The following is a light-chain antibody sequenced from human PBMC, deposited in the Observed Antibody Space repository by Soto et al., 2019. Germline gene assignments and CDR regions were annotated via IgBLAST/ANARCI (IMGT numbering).Light chain of an antibody. Sequence: DIQMTQSPSTLSASVGDRVTITCPASQSISSWLAWYQQKPGKAPKLLIYKASSLESGFPSRFSGSGSGTEFTLTISSLQPDDFATYYCQQYNSYSPFTFGQGTKLEIK. J-gene: IGKJ2*01. CDR2: KAS. CDR1: QSISSW. CDR3: QQYNSYSPFT. V-gene: IGKV1-5*03.